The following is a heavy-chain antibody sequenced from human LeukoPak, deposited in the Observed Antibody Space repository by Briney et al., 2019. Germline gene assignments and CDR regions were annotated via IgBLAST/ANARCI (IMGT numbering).Heavy chain of an antibody. D-gene: IGHD3-16*02. Sequence: PSETLSLTCTVSGGSISSGGYYWSWIRQHPGKVLEWIGYIYYSGSTYYHPSLKSRVTISVDTSKNQFSLKLSSVAAADTAVYYCARDVREDSDYVWGSYRYTNYYYYGMDVWGQGTTVTVSS. CDR1: GGSISSGGYY. V-gene: IGHV4-31*03. CDR3: ARDVREDSDYVWGSYRYTNYYYYGMDV. CDR2: IYYSGST. J-gene: IGHJ6*02.